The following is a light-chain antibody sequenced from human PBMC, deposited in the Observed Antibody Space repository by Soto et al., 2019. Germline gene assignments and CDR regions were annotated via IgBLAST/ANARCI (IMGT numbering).Light chain of an antibody. CDR1: QSVSSSY. Sequence: IVLTHSPGTLSLSPGDRATLSCRASQSVSSSYLAWYQQKPGQAPRLLIYGASSRATGIPDRFSGSGSGTDFTLTISSLEPEDSAVYYCQQRHMWPIKFGQGTRLEI. V-gene: IGKV3D-20*02. CDR2: GAS. CDR3: QQRHMWPIK. J-gene: IGKJ5*01.